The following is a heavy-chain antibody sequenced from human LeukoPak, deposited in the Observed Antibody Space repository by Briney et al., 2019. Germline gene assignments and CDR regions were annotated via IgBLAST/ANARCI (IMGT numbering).Heavy chain of an antibody. V-gene: IGHV5-51*01. CDR3: ARHKGSSWRQGGDY. D-gene: IGHD6-13*01. J-gene: IGHJ4*02. CDR1: GYSFTSYW. CDR2: VYPGDSDT. Sequence: RGESLKLSCKGSGYSFTSYWIGWVRQMPGKSLEWMRIVYPGDSDTRYSPSLQGQVTISADKSISTAYLQWSSLKASDTAMYYCARHKGSSWRQGGDYWGQGTLVTVSS.